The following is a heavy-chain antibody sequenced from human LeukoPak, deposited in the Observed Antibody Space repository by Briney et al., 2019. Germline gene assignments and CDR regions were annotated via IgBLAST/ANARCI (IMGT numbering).Heavy chain of an antibody. CDR2: IFGSGGSP. J-gene: IGHJ4*02. CDR3: GKTTVGYSSGQKPAWPVDY. D-gene: IGHD5-18*01. V-gene: IGHV3-23*01. CDR1: GFTFGSHA. Sequence: GSLRLSCEASGFTFGSHAMYWVRQAPGKGLEWVAGIFGSGGSPHYADPVKGRFTISRDNSRNTVYLQINSLRAEDTAVYYCGKTTVGYSSGQKPAWPVDYWGQRTLVTVSS.